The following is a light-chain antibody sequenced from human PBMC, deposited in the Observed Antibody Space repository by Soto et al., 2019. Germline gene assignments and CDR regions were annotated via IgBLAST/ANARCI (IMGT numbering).Light chain of an antibody. CDR2: KAS. CDR3: QQYNSYPLT. Sequence: DIQMTQSPSTLSASVGDRVTITCRASQSISSWLAWYQQKPGKAPNLLIYKASSLESGVPSRFSGSGSGTESTLTISSLQPDDFATYYCQQYNSYPLTFGGGPKVEIK. J-gene: IGKJ4*01. CDR1: QSISSW. V-gene: IGKV1-5*03.